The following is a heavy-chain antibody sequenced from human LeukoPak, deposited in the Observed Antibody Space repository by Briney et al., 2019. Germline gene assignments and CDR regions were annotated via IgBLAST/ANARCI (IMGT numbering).Heavy chain of an antibody. CDR2: INPSGGST. J-gene: IGHJ3*02. V-gene: IGHV1-46*01. CDR3: ARGGGGGGSFFTGMGAFDI. Sequence: ASVKVSCKASGYTFTSYYIHWVRQAPGQGLEWMGIINPSGGSTSYAQKFQGRVTMTRDMSTSTVYMALSSLRSEDTAVYYCARGGGGGGSFFTGMGAFDIWGQGTMVTVSS. CDR1: GYTFTSYY. D-gene: IGHD2-15*01.